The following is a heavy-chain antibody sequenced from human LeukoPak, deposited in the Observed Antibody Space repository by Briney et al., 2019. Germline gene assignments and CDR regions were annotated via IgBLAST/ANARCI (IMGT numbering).Heavy chain of an antibody. D-gene: IGHD6-19*01. V-gene: IGHV1-2*02. CDR1: GYTFSDHS. Sequence: ASVKVSCKASGYTFSDHSIHWVRQAPGPGLEWMGWINPNSGGTNYAQKFQGRVTLTSDTSISTVYMELSRLRSDDTAVYSCAKAVAGTFDYWGQGTLVTVSS. CDR3: AKAVAGTFDY. CDR2: INPNSGGT. J-gene: IGHJ4*02.